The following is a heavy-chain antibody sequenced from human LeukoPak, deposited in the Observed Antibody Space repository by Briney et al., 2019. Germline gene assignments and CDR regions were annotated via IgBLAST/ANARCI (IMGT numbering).Heavy chain of an antibody. Sequence: AETLSLTCTLSGGPISSYYWTWIPQPPGKALEWIGYIYYSGSTNYNPSLKSRVTISVDTSKNQFSLKLSSVTAADTAVYYCARDLSVTTRDDAFDIWGQGTMVTVSS. CDR2: IYYSGST. CDR3: ARDLSVTTRDDAFDI. V-gene: IGHV4-59*01. CDR1: GGPISSYY. J-gene: IGHJ3*02. D-gene: IGHD5-18*01.